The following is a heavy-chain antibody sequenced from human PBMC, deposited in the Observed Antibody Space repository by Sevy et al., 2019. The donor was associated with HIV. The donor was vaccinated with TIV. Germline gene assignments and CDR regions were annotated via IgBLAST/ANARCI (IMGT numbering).Heavy chain of an antibody. V-gene: IGHV3-30*04. CDR1: EITFSTAI. D-gene: IGHD6-19*01. Sequence: QLGGALRLSCAASEITFSTAIIHWVRQAPGKGLEWVAAISYDESKYYADSVKGRLTISRDSSKNTVSLEMSSLRTEDTAVYYCAKEVGTSGRCGYFNYWGQGTLVTVSS. CDR2: ISYDESK. J-gene: IGHJ4*02. CDR3: AKEVGTSGRCGYFNY.